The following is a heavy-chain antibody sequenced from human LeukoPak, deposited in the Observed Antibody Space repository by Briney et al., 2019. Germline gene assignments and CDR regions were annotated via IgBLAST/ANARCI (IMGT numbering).Heavy chain of an antibody. J-gene: IGHJ4*02. CDR2: VSPPGGGT. V-gene: IGHV3-23*01. Sequence: GGSLRLSCAASGFSFSYHGMNWVRQAPGKGLEWLSGVSPPGGGTYYADSVKGRFTISRDDSRNTLSLQMDSLRVEDTAVYYCVRDLAWSAFDYWGQGTLVTVSS. D-gene: IGHD1-1*01. CDR3: VRDLAWSAFDY. CDR1: GFSFSYHG.